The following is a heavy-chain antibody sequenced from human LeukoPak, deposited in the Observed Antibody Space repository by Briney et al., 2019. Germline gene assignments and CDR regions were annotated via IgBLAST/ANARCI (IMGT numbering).Heavy chain of an antibody. V-gene: IGHV4-59*08. J-gene: IGHJ5*02. D-gene: IGHD6-13*01. CDR2: TYYSGST. Sequence: SETLSLTCTVSGDSISSYQWSWIRQPPGKGLEWIGYTYYSGSTNYNPSLKSRVTISVDTSNNQFSLKLSSVTAADTAVYYCARHSREGGSSWHIRSRFDPWGQGTLVTVSS. CDR1: GDSISSYQ. CDR3: ARHSREGGSSWHIRSRFDP.